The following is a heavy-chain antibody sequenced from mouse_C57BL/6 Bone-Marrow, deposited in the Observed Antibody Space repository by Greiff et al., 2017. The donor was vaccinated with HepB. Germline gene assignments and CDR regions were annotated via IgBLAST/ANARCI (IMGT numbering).Heavy chain of an antibody. CDR1: GFTFSDYG. D-gene: IGHD1-1*01. Sequence: EVQLVESGGGLVKPGGSLKLSCAASGFTFSDYGMHWVRQAPEKGLEWVAYISSGSSTIYYADTVKGRFTLSRDNAKNTLFLQMTSLRSEDTAMYYCEKGDGSISWFAYWGQGTLVTVSA. J-gene: IGHJ3*01. CDR2: ISSGSSTI. CDR3: EKGDGSISWFAY. V-gene: IGHV5-17*01.